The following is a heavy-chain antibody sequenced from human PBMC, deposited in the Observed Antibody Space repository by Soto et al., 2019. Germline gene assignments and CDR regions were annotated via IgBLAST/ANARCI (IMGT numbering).Heavy chain of an antibody. CDR3: ARYSLYQLLSWHFHY. Sequence: SEALSLTCTVSGGSISSSNYYWGWIRQPPGKGLEWVGSIYYRGRPYYNPSLKSRVTISVDTSKNQFFLKLSSVTAADTAVYYCARYSLYQLLSWHFHYWGQGTLVTVS. CDR1: GGSISSSNYY. D-gene: IGHD2-2*01. V-gene: IGHV4-39*01. J-gene: IGHJ4*02. CDR2: IYYRGRP.